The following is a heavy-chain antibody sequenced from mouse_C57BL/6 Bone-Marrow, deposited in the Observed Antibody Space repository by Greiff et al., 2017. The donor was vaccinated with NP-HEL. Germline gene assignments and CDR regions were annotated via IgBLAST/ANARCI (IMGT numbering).Heavy chain of an antibody. CDR2: ISNGGGST. V-gene: IGHV5-12*01. Sequence: EVKLMESGGGLVQPGGSLKLSCAASGFTFSDYYMYWVRQTPEKRLEWVAYISNGGGSTYYPDTVKGRFTISRDNAKNTLYLQMSRLKSEDTAMYYCANYYGSSSWYFDVWGTGTTVTVSS. J-gene: IGHJ1*03. CDR3: ANYYGSSSWYFDV. D-gene: IGHD1-1*01. CDR1: GFTFSDYY.